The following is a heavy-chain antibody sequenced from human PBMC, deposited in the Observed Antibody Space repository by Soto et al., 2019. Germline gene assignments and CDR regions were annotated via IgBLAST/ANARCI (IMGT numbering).Heavy chain of an antibody. CDR3: ARDRDYDVVTSHSDYFHGMDV. D-gene: IGHD3-9*01. CDR1: GFTFSSYG. CDR2: IWYDGTNK. Sequence: QMQLVESGGGVVQPGGSLRLSCLASGFTFSSYGMHWVRQAPGKGLEWVALIWYDGTNKKYVDSVKGRFSVSRDNSKDTLYMEMSSLRAEDTAVYYCARDRDYDVVTSHSDYFHGMDVWGQGTTVTVSS. V-gene: IGHV3-33*01. J-gene: IGHJ6*02.